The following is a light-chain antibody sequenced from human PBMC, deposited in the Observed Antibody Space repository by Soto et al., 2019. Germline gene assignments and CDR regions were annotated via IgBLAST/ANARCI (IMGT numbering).Light chain of an antibody. CDR1: SSDVGGYNY. CDR2: EVS. Sequence: QSALTQPASVSGSPGQSITISCTGTSSDVGGYNYVSWYQQHPGKAPKLMICEVSNRPSGVSNRFSGSKSGNPASLTISGLQAEDEADYYCSSYTSSSTPYVVFGGGTKLTVL. J-gene: IGLJ2*01. V-gene: IGLV2-14*01. CDR3: SSYTSSSTPYVV.